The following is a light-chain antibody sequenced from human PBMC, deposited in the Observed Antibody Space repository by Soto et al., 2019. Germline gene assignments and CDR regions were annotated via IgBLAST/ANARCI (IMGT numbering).Light chain of an antibody. CDR3: QQRNIWPPVT. CDR1: PSVTNY. CDR2: GAF. J-gene: IGKJ5*01. V-gene: IGKV3-11*01. Sequence: EIVVTQSPATLSLSPGERATLSCRSSPSVTNYLAWYQQKPGQAPRLLIYGAFNRATGIPARFSGSGSGADFTLTISSLEPEDFAVYYCQQRNIWPPVTFGQGTDWRL.